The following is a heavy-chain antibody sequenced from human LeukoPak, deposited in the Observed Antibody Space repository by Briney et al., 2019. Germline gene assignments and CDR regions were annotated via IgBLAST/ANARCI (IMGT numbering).Heavy chain of an antibody. D-gene: IGHD3-3*01. Sequence: GGSLRLSCLASGFTFNSYAMHWVRRAPGKGLEWVAFIRHDRSSEYYADSVKGRFIISRDRSGNTVYLQMKSLRPEDTAIYYCARHNTRFLERLPALGSWGQGTLVTVSS. CDR2: IRHDRSSE. V-gene: IGHV3-30*02. CDR3: ARHNTRFLERLPALGS. J-gene: IGHJ5*02. CDR1: GFTFNSYA.